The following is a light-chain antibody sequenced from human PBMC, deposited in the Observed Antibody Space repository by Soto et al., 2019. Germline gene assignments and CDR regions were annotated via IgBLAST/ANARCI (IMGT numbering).Light chain of an antibody. J-gene: IGLJ1*01. CDR3: SSYTSSTTFV. V-gene: IGLV2-14*01. CDR1: SSDVGGYNY. CDR2: YVI. Sequence: QCALTQPASVSGSPGQSITISCTGTSSDVGGYNYVSWYQQHPGKAPKLMIYYVINRPSGVSNRFSGSKSGNTASLTISGLQAEDEADYYCSSYTSSTTFVFGTGTKVTV.